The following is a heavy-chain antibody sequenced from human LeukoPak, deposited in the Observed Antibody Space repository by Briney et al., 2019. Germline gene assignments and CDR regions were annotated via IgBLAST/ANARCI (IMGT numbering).Heavy chain of an antibody. CDR2: ISSSSSYI. J-gene: IGHJ4*02. D-gene: IGHD6-6*01. V-gene: IGHV3-21*01. CDR1: GFTFSSYS. CDR3: ARDELEYSSSSGF. Sequence: GGSLRLSCAASGFTFSSYSMNWVRQAPGKGLEWVSSISSSSSYIYYADSVKGRFTISRDNAKNSLYLQMNSLRAEDTAVYYCARDELEYSSSSGFWGQGTLVTVSS.